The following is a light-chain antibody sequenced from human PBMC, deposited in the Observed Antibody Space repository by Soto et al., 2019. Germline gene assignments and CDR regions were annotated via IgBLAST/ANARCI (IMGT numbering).Light chain of an antibody. Sequence: DIVMTQSPDSLAVSLGERATIKCRSSQSILYGANGKTFLGWFQQRPGQPPKRLIYWASTREFGVPDRFSGSGSGTDFTLTISSLQAEDVAVYYCHQYYDTPHSFGQGTRLAL. J-gene: IGKJ2*01. CDR3: HQYYDTPHS. CDR2: WAS. CDR1: QSILYGANGKTF. V-gene: IGKV4-1*01.